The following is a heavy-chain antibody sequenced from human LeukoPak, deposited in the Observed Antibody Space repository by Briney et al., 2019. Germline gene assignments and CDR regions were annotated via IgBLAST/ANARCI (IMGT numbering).Heavy chain of an antibody. CDR3: AREIIGYALPYYYYYMDV. CDR1: GGSISSGGYS. J-gene: IGHJ6*03. V-gene: IGHV4-61*08. D-gene: IGHD5-12*01. CDR2: IYYSGST. Sequence: PSETLSLTCAVSGGSISSGGYSWSWIRQPPGKGLEWIGYIYYSGSTNYNPSLKSRVTISVDTSKNQFSLKLSSVTAADTAVYYCAREIIGYALPYYYYYMDVWGKGTTVTISS.